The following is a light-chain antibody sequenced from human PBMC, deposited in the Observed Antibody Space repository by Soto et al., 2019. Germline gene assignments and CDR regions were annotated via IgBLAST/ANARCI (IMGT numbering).Light chain of an antibody. J-gene: IGKJ2*01. Sequence: EIVLTQSPGSLSLSPGEIATRSCMASQSVSSSSVARYQQKRGQAPRLLIYSTSSRASGIPDRFSGSGYGTYVTLTISRLEPEDFAVYYCQHSGSSPLYTFGQGTKLQIK. V-gene: IGKV3-20*01. CDR2: STS. CDR1: QSVSSSS. CDR3: QHSGSSPLYT.